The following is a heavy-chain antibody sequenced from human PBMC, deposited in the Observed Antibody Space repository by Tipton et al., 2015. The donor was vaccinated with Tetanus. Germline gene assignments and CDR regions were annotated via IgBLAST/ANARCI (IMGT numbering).Heavy chain of an antibody. D-gene: IGHD3-3*01. CDR2: INPDSGGT. CDR3: ARAGPQATFGVKYGMDV. J-gene: IGHJ6*02. CDR1: GGTFSNYA. Sequence: QLVQSGAEVKEPGSSVRVSCKASGGTFSNYAINWVRQAPGQGLEWMGWINPDSGGTNSAQKFQGRVTMTRDTSISTAYMELSRLRSDDTAVYYCARAGPQATFGVKYGMDVWGQGTTVTVSS. V-gene: IGHV1-2*02.